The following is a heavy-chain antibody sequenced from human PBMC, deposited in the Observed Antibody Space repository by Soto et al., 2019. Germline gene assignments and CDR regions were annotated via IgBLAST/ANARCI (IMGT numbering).Heavy chain of an antibody. J-gene: IGHJ6*03. CDR2: INHSGST. CDR3: ARPTMLRGKGKLYYYYYMDV. D-gene: IGHD3-10*01. CDR1: GGSFSGYY. V-gene: IGHV4-34*01. Sequence: SETLSLTCAVYGGSFSGYYWSWIRQPPGKGLEWIGEINHSGSTNYNPSLKSRVTISVDTSKNQFSLKLSSVTAADTAVYYCARPTMLRGKGKLYYYYYMDVWGKGTTVPVSS.